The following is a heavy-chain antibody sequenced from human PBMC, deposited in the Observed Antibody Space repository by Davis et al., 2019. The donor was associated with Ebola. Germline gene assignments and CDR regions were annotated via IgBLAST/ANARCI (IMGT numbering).Heavy chain of an antibody. D-gene: IGHD3-22*01. CDR1: GGSFSGYY. J-gene: IGHJ6*03. V-gene: IGHV4-34*01. CDR3: ARGVPYYYDNSGRPLGYYYYYMDV. CDR2: IYHSGST. Sequence: PSETLSLTCAVYGGSFSGYYWSWIRQPPGKGLEWIGKIYHSGSTNYNPSLESRVTISVDTSKNQFSLRLSSVTAADTAVYYCARGVPYYYDNSGRPLGYYYYYMDVWGQGTTVTVSS.